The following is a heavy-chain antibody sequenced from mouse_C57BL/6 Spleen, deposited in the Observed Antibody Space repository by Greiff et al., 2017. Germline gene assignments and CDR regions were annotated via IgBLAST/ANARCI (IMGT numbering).Heavy chain of an antibody. CDR2: IYPRSGNT. J-gene: IGHJ1*03. D-gene: IGHD1-1*01. CDR1: GYTFTSYG. V-gene: IGHV1-81*01. Sequence: VQLQQSGAELARPGASVKLSCKASGYTFTSYGISWVKQRTGQGLEWIGEIYPRSGNTYYNEKFKGKATLTADKSSSTAYMELRSLTSEDSAVYFCARRTVVATPWYFDVWGTGTTVTVSS. CDR3: ARRTVVATPWYFDV.